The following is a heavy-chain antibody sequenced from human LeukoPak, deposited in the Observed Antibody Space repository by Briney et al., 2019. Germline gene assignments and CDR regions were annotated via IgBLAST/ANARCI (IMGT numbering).Heavy chain of an antibody. J-gene: IGHJ4*02. CDR3: AKDSHNGYFDS. CDR2: IGGDDST. V-gene: IGHV3-23*01. D-gene: IGHD2-8*01. CDR1: GFTFSSYW. Sequence: GGSLRLSCAASGFTFSSYWMSWVRQPPGKGLEWVSGIGGDDSTYYTDSLKGQFTISRDTSKNRLYLQINSLRAGDTAVYYCAKDSHNGYFDSWGQGTLVTVSS.